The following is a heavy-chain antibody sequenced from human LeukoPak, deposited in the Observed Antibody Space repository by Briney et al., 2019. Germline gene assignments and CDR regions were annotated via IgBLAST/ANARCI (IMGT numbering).Heavy chain of an antibody. Sequence: ASVKVSCKASGYTFTGYYMHWVRQAPGQGLEWMGWINPNSGGTNYAQKLQGRVTMTTDTSTSTAYMELRSLRSDDTAVYYCARDSPDFWSGIPIDYWGQGTLVTVSS. J-gene: IGHJ4*02. V-gene: IGHV1-2*02. D-gene: IGHD3-3*01. CDR1: GYTFTGYY. CDR3: ARDSPDFWSGIPIDY. CDR2: INPNSGGT.